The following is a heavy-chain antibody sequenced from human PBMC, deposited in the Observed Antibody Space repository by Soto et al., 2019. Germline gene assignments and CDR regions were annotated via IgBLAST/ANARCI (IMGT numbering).Heavy chain of an antibody. Sequence: SVKVSCKASGFTFTSSAVQWVRQARGQRLEWIGWIVVGSGNTNYAQKFQERVTITRDMSTSTAYMELSSLRSEDTAVYYCAASTYYYDSSGYYFHWGQGTLVTVSS. CDR1: GFTFTSSA. D-gene: IGHD3-22*01. V-gene: IGHV1-58*01. CDR3: AASTYYYDSSGYYFH. CDR2: IVVGSGNT. J-gene: IGHJ4*02.